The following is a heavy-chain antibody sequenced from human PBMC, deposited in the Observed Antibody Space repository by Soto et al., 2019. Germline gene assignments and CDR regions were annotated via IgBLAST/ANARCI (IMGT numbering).Heavy chain of an antibody. CDR2: IPYDGGNK. D-gene: IGHD3-3*01. J-gene: IGHJ6*02. V-gene: IGHV3-30-3*01. CDR3: ARDLEGAYYDFWSGYPRPPYYYGMDV. CDR1: GFTFSSYA. Sequence: GGSLRLSCAASGFTFSSYAMHWVRQAPGKGLEWVAVIPYDGGNKYYADSVKGRFTISRDNSTNTLYRQMTSLRDEDTAVYYCARDLEGAYYDFWSGYPRPPYYYGMDVWGQGTTVTVSS.